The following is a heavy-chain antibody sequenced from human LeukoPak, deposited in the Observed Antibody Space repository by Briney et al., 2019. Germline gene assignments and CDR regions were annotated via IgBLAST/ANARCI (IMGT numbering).Heavy chain of an antibody. CDR2: INQDGSEE. J-gene: IGHJ4*02. D-gene: IGHD3/OR15-3a*01. V-gene: IGHV3-7*01. CDR3: ARDSGTGWNY. CDR1: GFRFSTYW. Sequence: GGSLRLSCAASGFRFSTYWMTWVRQAPGKGLEWVAKINQDGSEESYVDSVKGRFTISRDNAKNALYLQMDSLRAEDTAVFYCARDSGTGWNYWGQGTLVTVSS.